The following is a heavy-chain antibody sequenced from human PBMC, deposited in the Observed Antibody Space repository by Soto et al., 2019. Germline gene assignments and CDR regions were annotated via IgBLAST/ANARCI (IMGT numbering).Heavy chain of an antibody. V-gene: IGHV4-28*01. CDR2: ISYSGST. J-gene: IGHJ5*02. CDR1: DYSVSTSNW. CDR3: GSDSYGASFDP. D-gene: IGHD3-10*01. Sequence: PSETLSLTCAVSDYSVSTSNWWGCIRQPPGKGLEWIGYISYSGSTYYNPSLKSRVTMSVDTSKNQFSLKLTSVTAVDTAVYYYGSDSYGASFDPWGQGTLVTVYS.